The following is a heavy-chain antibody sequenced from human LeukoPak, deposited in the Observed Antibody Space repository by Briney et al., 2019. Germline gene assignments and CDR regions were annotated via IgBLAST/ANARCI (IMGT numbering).Heavy chain of an antibody. CDR3: ARDKAVAGTIHYHYYYMDV. CDR2: INPSGGST. V-gene: IGHV1-46*03. CDR1: GYTFTSYY. Sequence: GGSLRLSCAASGYTFTSYYMHWVRQAPGQGLEWMGIINPSGGSTSYAQKFQGRVTMTRDTSTSTVYMELSSLRSEDTAVYYCARDKAVAGTIHYHYYYMDVWGKGTAVTVSS. D-gene: IGHD6-19*01. J-gene: IGHJ6*03.